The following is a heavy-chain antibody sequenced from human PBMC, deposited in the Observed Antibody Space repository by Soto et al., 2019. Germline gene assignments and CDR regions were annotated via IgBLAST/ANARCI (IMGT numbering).Heavy chain of an antibody. J-gene: IGHJ3*02. CDR1: GFTFSSYA. V-gene: IGHV3-23*01. D-gene: IGHD3-9*01. CDR3: AKLPTYDILTAPTFDI. CDR2: ISGSGGST. Sequence: PGGSLRLSCAASGFTFSSYAMSWVRQAPGKGLEWVSAISGSGGSTYYADSVKGRFTISRDNSKNTLYLQMNSLRAEDTAVYYCAKLPTYDILTAPTFDIWGQGTMVTVSS.